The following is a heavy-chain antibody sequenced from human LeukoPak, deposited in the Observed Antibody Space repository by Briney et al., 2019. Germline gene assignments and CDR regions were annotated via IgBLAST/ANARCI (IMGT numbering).Heavy chain of an antibody. CDR3: QSRFLEWLLDY. J-gene: IGHJ4*02. V-gene: IGHV4-39*01. Sequence: SETLSLTCTVSGDSIRSNNYYWGWIRQPPGTGLEWIGSIYDTGSTFYNPSLKSRVIISVDTSKNQFSLKLSSVTAADTAVYYCQSRFLEWLLDYWGQGTLVTVSS. D-gene: IGHD3-3*01. CDR2: IYDTGST. CDR1: GDSIRSNNYY.